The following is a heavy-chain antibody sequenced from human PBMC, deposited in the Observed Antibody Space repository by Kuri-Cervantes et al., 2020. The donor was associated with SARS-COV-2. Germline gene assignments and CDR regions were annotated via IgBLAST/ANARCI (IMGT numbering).Heavy chain of an antibody. J-gene: IGHJ4*02. CDR3: ARGARYYYDSSGYYDY. Sequence: SETLSLTCTVSGGSISSYYWSWIRQPPGKGLEWIGYIYYTGSTNYNPSLKSRVTISVDTSKNQFSLKLSSVTAADTAVYYCARGARYYYDSSGYYDYWGQGTLVTVSS. V-gene: IGHV4-59*08. CDR1: GGSISSYY. CDR2: IYYTGST. D-gene: IGHD3-22*01.